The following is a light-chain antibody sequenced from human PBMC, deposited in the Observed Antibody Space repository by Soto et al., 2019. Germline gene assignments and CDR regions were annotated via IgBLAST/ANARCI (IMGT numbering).Light chain of an antibody. J-gene: IGLJ3*02. CDR3: QVRETNTDHLV. V-gene: IGLV3-21*02. Sequence: SYELTQAPSMSVAPGQTARITCGGNNIGSKSVHWYQQRPGQAPVVVIYDDTDRPSGIPEGFSGSNSGNTATLTISGVEAGDEADYYCQVRETNTDHLVFGGGTKLTVL. CDR1: NIGSKS. CDR2: DDT.